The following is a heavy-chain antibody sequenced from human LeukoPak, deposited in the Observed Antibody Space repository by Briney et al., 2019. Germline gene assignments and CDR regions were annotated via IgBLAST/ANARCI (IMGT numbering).Heavy chain of an antibody. V-gene: IGHV3-11*01. CDR3: ARGMTYRGVRDY. J-gene: IGHJ4*02. CDR1: GFTFSSYS. CDR2: ISSSGSTI. Sequence: GGSLRLSCAASGFTFSSYSMNWVRQAPGKGLEWVSYISSSGSTIYYADSVKGRFTISRDNAKNSLYLQMNSLRAEDTAVYYCARGMTYRGVRDYWGQGTLVTVSS. D-gene: IGHD3-16*01.